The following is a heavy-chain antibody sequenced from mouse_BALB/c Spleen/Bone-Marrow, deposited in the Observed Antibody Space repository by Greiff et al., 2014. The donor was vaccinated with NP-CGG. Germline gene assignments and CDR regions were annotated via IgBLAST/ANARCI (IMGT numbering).Heavy chain of an antibody. CDR2: IDPANGNT. V-gene: IGHV14-3*02. D-gene: IGHD2-14*01. J-gene: IGHJ1*01. CDR1: GFNIKDTY. CDR3: ASYRYAWYFDV. Sequence: VQLQQPGAELVKPGASVKLSCTASGFNIKDTYMHWVKQRPEQGLEWIGRIDPANGNTKYDPKFQGKATITADTPSNTAYLQLSSLTSEDTAVYYCASYRYAWYFDVWGAGTTVTVSS.